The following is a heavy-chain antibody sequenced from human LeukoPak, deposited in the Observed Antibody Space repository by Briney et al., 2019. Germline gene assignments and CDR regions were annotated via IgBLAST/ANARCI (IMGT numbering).Heavy chain of an antibody. CDR1: GCGFTNYW. J-gene: IGHJ4*02. CDR2: MYPGDSGT. Sequence: GEALKISCKGSGCGFTNYWIVRVRQMPGNRVEGWVVMYPGDSGTIYSPSFQNEVTISANKSNTTAYLQWSSLKVSDTAMYYCLRGDPNCSGGSCYSGIDYWGQGTRVTVSS. D-gene: IGHD2-15*01. CDR3: LRGDPNCSGGSCYSGIDY. V-gene: IGHV5-51*01.